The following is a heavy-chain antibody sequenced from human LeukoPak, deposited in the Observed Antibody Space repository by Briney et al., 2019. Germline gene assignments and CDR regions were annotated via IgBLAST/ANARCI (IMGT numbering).Heavy chain of an antibody. CDR1: GFTFSSYS. J-gene: IGHJ3*02. V-gene: IGHV3-21*01. Sequence: PGGSLRLSCAASGFTFSSYSMNWVRQAPGKGLEWVSSISSSSSYIYYADSVKGRFTISRDNAKNSLYLQMNSLRAEDTAVYYRAREMATIQAFDIWGQGTMVTVSS. CDR3: AREMATIQAFDI. CDR2: ISSSSSYI. D-gene: IGHD5-24*01.